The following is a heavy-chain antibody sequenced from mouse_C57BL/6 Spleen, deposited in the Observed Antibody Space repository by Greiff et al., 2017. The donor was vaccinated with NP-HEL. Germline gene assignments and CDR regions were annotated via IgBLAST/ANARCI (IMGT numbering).Heavy chain of an antibody. Sequence: EVMLVESGGGLVKPGGSLKLSCAASGFTFSDYGMHWVRQAPEKGLEWVAYISSGSSTIYYADTVKGRFTISRDNAKNTLFLQMTSLRSEDTAMYYCASVEVTPYYFDYWGQGTTLTVSS. V-gene: IGHV5-17*01. J-gene: IGHJ2*01. CDR1: GFTFSDYG. D-gene: IGHD2-1*01. CDR3: ASVEVTPYYFDY. CDR2: ISSGSSTI.